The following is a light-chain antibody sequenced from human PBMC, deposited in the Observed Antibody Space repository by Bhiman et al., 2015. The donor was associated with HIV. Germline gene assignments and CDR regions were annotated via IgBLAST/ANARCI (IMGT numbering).Light chain of an antibody. CDR3: CSYAGSSTFVV. CDR1: GSDVGGYNY. CDR2: DVS. V-gene: IGLV2-23*02. Sequence: QSALTQPASVSGSPGQSITISCTGTGSDVGGYNYVSWYQQHPGKAPKLMIYDVSKRPSGVSNRFSGSKSGNTASLTISGLQAEDEADYYCCSYAGSSTFVVFGGGTKLTVL. J-gene: IGLJ2*01.